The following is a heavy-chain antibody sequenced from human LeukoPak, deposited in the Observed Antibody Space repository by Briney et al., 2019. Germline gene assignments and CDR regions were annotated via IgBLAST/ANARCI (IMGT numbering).Heavy chain of an antibody. CDR1: GYTFTSYD. CDR2: MNPNSGNT. V-gene: IGHV1-8*01. J-gene: IGHJ3*02. CDR3: ARGRGRYCSSTSCHRAFDI. Sequence: ASVKASCKASGYTFTSYDINWVRQATGQGLEWMGWMNPNSGNTGYAQKFQGRVTMTRNTSISTAYMELSSLRSEDTAVYYCARGRGRYCSSTSCHRAFDIWGQGTMVTVSS. D-gene: IGHD2-2*02.